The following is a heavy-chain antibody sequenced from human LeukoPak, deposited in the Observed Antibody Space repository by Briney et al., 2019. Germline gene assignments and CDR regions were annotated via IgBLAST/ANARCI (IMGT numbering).Heavy chain of an antibody. V-gene: IGHV4-61*02. CDR1: GGSISSGSYY. J-gene: IGHJ4*02. CDR3: ARDQVEENGYNSGSLDY. CDR2: IYTSGST. Sequence: SGTLSLTCAVSGGSISSGSYYWSWIRQPAGKGLEWIGRIYTSGSTNYNPSLKSRVTISVDTSKNQFSLKLSSVTAADTAVYYCARDQVEENGYNSGSLDYWGQGTLVTVSS. D-gene: IGHD5-24*01.